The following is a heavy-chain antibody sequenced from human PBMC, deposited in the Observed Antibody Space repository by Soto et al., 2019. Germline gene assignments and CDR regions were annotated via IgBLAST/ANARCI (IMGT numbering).Heavy chain of an antibody. D-gene: IGHD1-1*01. CDR2: ISGSGGST. CDR1: GFTFSSYA. Sequence: GGSLRLSCAASGFTFSSYAMSWVRQAPGKGLEWVSAISGSGGSTYYADSVKGRFTISRDNSKNMMYLQMNSLSAEDTAVYYCAKGSGTGTTGEFDPWGQGTLVTVSS. CDR3: AKGSGTGTTGEFDP. J-gene: IGHJ5*02. V-gene: IGHV3-23*01.